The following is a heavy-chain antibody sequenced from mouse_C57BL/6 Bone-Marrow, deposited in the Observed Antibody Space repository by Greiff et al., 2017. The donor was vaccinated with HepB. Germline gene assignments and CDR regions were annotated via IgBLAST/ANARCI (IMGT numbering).Heavy chain of an antibody. D-gene: IGHD2-1*01. J-gene: IGHJ1*03. CDR1: GYTFTSYW. V-gene: IGHV1-64*01. CDR2: IHPNSGST. Sequence: QVQLQQPGAELVKPGASVKLSCKASGYTFTSYWMHWVKQRPGQGLEWIGMIHPNSGSTNYNEKFKSKATLTVDKSSSTAYMQLSSLTSEDSAVYYCARPYGKKYVDVWGTGTTVTVSS. CDR3: ARPYGKKYVDV.